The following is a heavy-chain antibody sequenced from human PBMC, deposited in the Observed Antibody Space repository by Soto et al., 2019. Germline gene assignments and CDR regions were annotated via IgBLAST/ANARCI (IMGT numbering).Heavy chain of an antibody. D-gene: IGHD2-2*01. V-gene: IGHV3-53*04. CDR3: ARGGSTTYYYYMDV. Sequence: EVQLVESGGGLVQPGGSLRLSCAASGFTVSSNYMSWVRQAPGKGLEWVSVIYSGGSTYYADSVKGRFTIYRHNSKNTLYLQMNSLRAEDTAVYDCARGGSTTYYYYMDVWGKGTTVTVSS. J-gene: IGHJ6*03. CDR1: GFTVSSNY. CDR2: IYSGGST.